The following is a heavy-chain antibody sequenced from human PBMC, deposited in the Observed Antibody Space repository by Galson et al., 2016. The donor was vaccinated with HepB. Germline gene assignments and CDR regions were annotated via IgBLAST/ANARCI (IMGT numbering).Heavy chain of an antibody. D-gene: IGHD4-17*01. V-gene: IGHV3-74*03. CDR1: GLPFSDYW. CDR3: ATTHTVFRAFDI. J-gene: IGHJ3*02. CDR2: INGDGRRT. Sequence: SLRLSCAASGLPFSDYWIHWVRQAPGKGLVWVSRINGDGRRTEYADSVKGRFTISRDNAKNALYLQMNGLKLEDTAVYYCATTHTVFRAFDIWGQGTMVTVSS.